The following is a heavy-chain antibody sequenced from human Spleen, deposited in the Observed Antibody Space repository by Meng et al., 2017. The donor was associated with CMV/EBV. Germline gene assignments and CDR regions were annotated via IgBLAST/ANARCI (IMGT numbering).Heavy chain of an antibody. CDR1: YD. J-gene: IGHJ3*02. D-gene: IGHD3-3*01. CDR3: ARVFPNYDLWSGHYSHNGFDI. V-gene: IGHV1-8*01. Sequence: YDINWVRRVTGQGLEWMGWMNPKTGTTGDAQKFQGRVTMTRNTSISTAYMELSSLRSDDTAIYYCARVFPNYDLWSGHYSHNGFDIWGQGTLVTVSS. CDR2: MNPKTGTT.